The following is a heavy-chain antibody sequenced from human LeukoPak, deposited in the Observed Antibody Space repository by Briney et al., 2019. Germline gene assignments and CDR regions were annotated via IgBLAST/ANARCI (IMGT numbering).Heavy chain of an antibody. D-gene: IGHD2-2*01. CDR1: GFTLSNYD. J-gene: IGHJ5*02. Sequence: PGGSLRLSCAASGFTLSNYDMNWVRQAPGKGLEWVSSISTSSRYIYYKDSVRGRFTISRDDAKNSLYLEMYSLRAEDTAVYYCARADCSSSTCYLRRSWFDPWGQGTLVTVSS. CDR3: ARADCSSSTCYLRRSWFDP. CDR2: ISTSSRYI. V-gene: IGHV3-21*01.